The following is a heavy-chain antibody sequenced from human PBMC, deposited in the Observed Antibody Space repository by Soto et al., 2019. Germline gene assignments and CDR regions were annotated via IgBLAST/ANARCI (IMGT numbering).Heavy chain of an antibody. CDR2: ISPGADVS. J-gene: IGHJ3*01. CDR1: GFTFDDYA. V-gene: IGHV3-23*04. Sequence: EVQLVESGGGLVQPGRSLRLSCAASGFTFDDYAMHWVRQAPGKGLEWVSTISPGADVSHYTDSVKGRFTISRDNSRRTLHLQMDSLRVEDAAVYFCVRRAITATTKWGAFDVWGQGTAVTVSS. D-gene: IGHD1-20*01. CDR3: VRRAITATTKWGAFDV.